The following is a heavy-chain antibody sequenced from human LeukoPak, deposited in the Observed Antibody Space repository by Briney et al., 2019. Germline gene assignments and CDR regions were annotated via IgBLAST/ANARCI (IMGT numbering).Heavy chain of an antibody. CDR3: AKAHDSSGYSSDY. D-gene: IGHD3-22*01. V-gene: IGHV3-30*18. CDR1: GFTLSSYG. Sequence: GGSLRLSCAASGFTLSSYGMHWVRQAPGKGLEWVAVISYDGSNKYYADSVKGRFTISRDNSKNTLYLQMNSLRAEDTAVYYCAKAHDSSGYSSDYWGQGTLVTVSS. J-gene: IGHJ4*02. CDR2: ISYDGSNK.